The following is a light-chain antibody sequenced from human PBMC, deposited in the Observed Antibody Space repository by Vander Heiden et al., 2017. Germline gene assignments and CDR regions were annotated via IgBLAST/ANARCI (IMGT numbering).Light chain of an antibody. Sequence: SYELTQPPSVSVSPGQTARITCSGDALSTQYAYWYQQKPGQAPVLVIYEDSERPSGIPERFSGSSSGTTVTLTISGVQAEDEADYYCQSADSSGTYVFGTGTKVTVL. J-gene: IGLJ1*01. CDR2: EDS. CDR3: QSADSSGTYV. CDR1: ALSTQY. V-gene: IGLV3-25*03.